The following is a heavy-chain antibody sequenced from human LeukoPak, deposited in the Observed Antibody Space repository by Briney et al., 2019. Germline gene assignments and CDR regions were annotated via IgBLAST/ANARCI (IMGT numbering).Heavy chain of an antibody. CDR2: ITGGSTTI. V-gene: IGHV3-48*01. D-gene: IGHD4-17*01. J-gene: IGHJ4*02. CDR3: ARDYSTVTTFFDY. CDR1: GFTFSRHT. Sequence: PGGSLRLSCAASGFTFSRHTMDWVRQAPGKGLEWVSYITGGSTTIYYADSVKGRFTISRDNAKNSLYLQMNSLRAEDTAVYYCARDYSTVTTFFDYWGQGTLVTVSS.